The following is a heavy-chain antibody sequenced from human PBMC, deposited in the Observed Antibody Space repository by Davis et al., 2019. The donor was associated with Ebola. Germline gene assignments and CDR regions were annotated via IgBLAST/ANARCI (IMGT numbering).Heavy chain of an antibody. CDR1: GGSISSSSYY. CDR3: ASSDYYDSSGYYH. CDR2: IYYSGST. J-gene: IGHJ4*02. Sequence: MPSETLSLTCAVSGGSISSSSYYWGWIRQPPGKGLEWIGSIYYSGSTYYNPSLTSRVTISVDTSKNQFSLKLSSVTAADTAVYYCASSDYYDSSGYYHWGQGTLVTVSS. V-gene: IGHV4-39*07. D-gene: IGHD3-22*01.